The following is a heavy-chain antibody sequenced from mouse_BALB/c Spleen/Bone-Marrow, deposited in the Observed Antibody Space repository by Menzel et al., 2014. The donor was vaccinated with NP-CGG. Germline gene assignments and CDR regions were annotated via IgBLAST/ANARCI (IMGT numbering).Heavy chain of an antibody. D-gene: IGHD2-4*01. Sequence: QVQLQQPGPELVKPGASVKMSCKASGYTFTDYVISWVKQRTGQGLEWIGEIYPGSGSTYYNEKFKGKATLTADKSSNAAYMQLSSLTSEDSAVYFCARYYDYDWYFDVWGAGTTVTVSS. CDR3: ARYYDYDWYFDV. CDR1: GYTFTDYV. J-gene: IGHJ1*01. CDR2: IYPGSGST. V-gene: IGHV1-77*01.